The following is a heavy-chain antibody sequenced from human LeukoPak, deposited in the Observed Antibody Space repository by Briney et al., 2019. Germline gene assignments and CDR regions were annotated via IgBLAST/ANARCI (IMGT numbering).Heavy chain of an antibody. CDR3: ATSDLWFGEPSGLDY. CDR1: GYTLTELS. D-gene: IGHD3-10*01. Sequence: RWASVKVSCKVSGYTLTELSMHWVRQAPGKGLEWMGGFDPEDGETIYAQKFQGRVTMTEDTSTDTAYMELSSLRSEDTAVYYCATSDLWFGEPSGLDYWGQGTLVTVSS. J-gene: IGHJ4*02. V-gene: IGHV1-24*01. CDR2: FDPEDGET.